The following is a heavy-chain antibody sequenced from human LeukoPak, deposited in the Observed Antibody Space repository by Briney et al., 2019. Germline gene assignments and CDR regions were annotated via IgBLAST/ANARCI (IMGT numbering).Heavy chain of an antibody. D-gene: IGHD3-9*01. CDR2: IYYSGST. V-gene: IGHV4-59*01. J-gene: IGHJ3*02. CDR3: ARARYVNSFYAFDI. Sequence: SETLSLTCTVSGGSISSYYWSWVRQPPGKGLEWIGYIYYSGSTNYNPSLKSRVTISVDTSKNQFSLKLSSVTAADTAVYYCARARYVNSFYAFDIWGQGTLVTVSS. CDR1: GGSISSYY.